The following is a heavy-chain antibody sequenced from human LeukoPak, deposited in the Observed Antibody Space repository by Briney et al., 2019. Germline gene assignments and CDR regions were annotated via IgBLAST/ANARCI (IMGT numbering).Heavy chain of an antibody. Sequence: GGSLRPSCAASGFTFSNAWMSWVRQAPGKGLEWVGRIKSKTDGGTTDYAAPVKGRFTISRDDSKNTLYLQMNSLKTEDTAVYYCAKALGKYQLLYGFMDVWGKGTTVTVSS. CDR3: AKALGKYQLLYGFMDV. J-gene: IGHJ6*03. V-gene: IGHV3-15*01. D-gene: IGHD2-2*02. CDR2: IKSKTDGGTT. CDR1: GFTFSNAW.